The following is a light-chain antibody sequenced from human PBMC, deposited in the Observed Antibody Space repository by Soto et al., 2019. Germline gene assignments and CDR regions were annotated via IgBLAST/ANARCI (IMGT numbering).Light chain of an antibody. CDR3: QQYNGYSTWT. CDR2: DAT. J-gene: IGKJ1*01. Sequence: DIQVTQSPSSLSASVGDRVTITCRASQSISSWLAWYQQKPGKAPKLLIWDATSLESGVPSRFSGSGSGTEFSLTISSLQPDDFATYYCQQYNGYSTWTFGQGTKVDI. CDR1: QSISSW. V-gene: IGKV1-5*03.